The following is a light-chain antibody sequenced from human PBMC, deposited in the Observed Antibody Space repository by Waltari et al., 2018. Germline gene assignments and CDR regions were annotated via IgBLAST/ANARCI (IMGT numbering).Light chain of an antibody. CDR3: QQYYSTPRT. CDR1: QSVLYSSNNKNY. V-gene: IGKV4-1*01. CDR2: WAS. Sequence: DIVMTQPPDSLAVYLGGRATINGRSSQSVLYSSNNKNYLAWYQQKPGQPPKLLIYWASTRESGVPDRFSGSGSGTDFTLTISSLQAEDVAVYYCQQYYSTPRTFGQGTKVEIK. J-gene: IGKJ1*01.